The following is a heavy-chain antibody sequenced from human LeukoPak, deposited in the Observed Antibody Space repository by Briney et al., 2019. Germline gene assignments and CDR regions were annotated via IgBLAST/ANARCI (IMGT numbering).Heavy chain of an antibody. V-gene: IGHV4-39*01. CDR3: AGRTTVTYIDH. Sequence: SETLSLTCTVSGGSISSSNYYWGWIRQPPGQGLKWIGSIYYSGSNYYNPSLKSRVTISVDTYKYPFSLKLSSVTAADTAVYYCAGRTTVTYIDHWGQGTLVTVSS. D-gene: IGHD4-17*01. J-gene: IGHJ4*02. CDR1: GGSISSSNYY. CDR2: IYYSGSN.